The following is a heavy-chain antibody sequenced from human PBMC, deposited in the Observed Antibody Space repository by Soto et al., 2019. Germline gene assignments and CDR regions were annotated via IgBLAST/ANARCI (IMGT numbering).Heavy chain of an antibody. J-gene: IGHJ6*02. Sequence: PSETLSLTCAVSGGSISSSNWWSWVRQPPGKGLEWIGEIYHSGSTNYNPSLKSRVTISVDKSKNQFSLKLSSVTAADTAVYYCARAKGIAVAEDYYYYGMDVWGQGTTVT. CDR2: IYHSGST. D-gene: IGHD6-19*01. CDR3: ARAKGIAVAEDYYYYGMDV. CDR1: GGSISSSNW. V-gene: IGHV4-4*02.